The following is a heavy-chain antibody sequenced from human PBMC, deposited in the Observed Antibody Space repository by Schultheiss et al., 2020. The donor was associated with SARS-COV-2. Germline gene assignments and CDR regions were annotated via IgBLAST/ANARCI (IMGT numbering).Heavy chain of an antibody. V-gene: IGHV4-30-2*01. CDR1: GGSISRGGNS. CDR3: ASLRPHHMYSSSLFGGWFDP. D-gene: IGHD1-26*01. Sequence: SQTLSLTCVVSGGSISRGGNSWSWIRQPPGKGLEWMGYIYHSGSIYYNPSLKSRVTMSVDTSKNQFSLKLTSVTAADTAVYYCASLRPHHMYSSSLFGGWFDPWGQGTLVTVSS. J-gene: IGHJ5*02. CDR2: IYHSGSI.